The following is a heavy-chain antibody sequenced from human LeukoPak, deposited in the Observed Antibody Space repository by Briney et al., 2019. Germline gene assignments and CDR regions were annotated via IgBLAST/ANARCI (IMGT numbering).Heavy chain of an antibody. D-gene: IGHD4-17*01. CDR1: GGSFSGYY. J-gene: IGHJ3*02. V-gene: IGHV4-34*01. CDR3: GRSYGDYVWFSAFDI. CDR2: INHSGST. Sequence: SETLSLTCAVYGGSFSGYYWSWIRQPPGKGLEWIGEINHSGSTNYNPSLKSRVTISVDTSKNQFSLKLSSVTAADTAVYYCGRSYGDYVWFSAFDIWGQGTMVTVSS.